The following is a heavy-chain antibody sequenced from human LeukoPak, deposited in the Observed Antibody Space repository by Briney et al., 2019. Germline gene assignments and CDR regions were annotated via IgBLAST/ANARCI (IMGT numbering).Heavy chain of an antibody. J-gene: IGHJ4*02. CDR2: SSRSGGT. CDR1: GFTFSDYY. D-gene: IGHD3-10*01. Sequence: GGSLRLSCAASGFTFSDYYMSWIRQAPGKGLEWISYSSRSGGTYYADSVKGRVTISRDNAKNSLYLQMNSLSAEDTAVYYCARTSGNFGSGSYYADYWGQGTLVTVSS. CDR3: ARTSGNFGSGSYYADY. V-gene: IGHV3-11*01.